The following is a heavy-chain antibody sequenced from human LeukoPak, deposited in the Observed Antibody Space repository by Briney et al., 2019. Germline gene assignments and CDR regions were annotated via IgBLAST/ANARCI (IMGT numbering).Heavy chain of an antibody. CDR1: GFTVSSNS. Sequence: GGSLRLSCTVSGFTVSSNSWSWVRQAPGKGLEWVSFIYSGGNTHYSDSVKGRFTLSRDNSKNTLYLQMNSLRAEDTAVYYCAKERNYYGDYDDGFDYWGQGTLVTVSS. D-gene: IGHD4-17*01. CDR3: AKERNYYGDYDDGFDY. CDR2: IYSGGNT. J-gene: IGHJ4*02. V-gene: IGHV3-53*01.